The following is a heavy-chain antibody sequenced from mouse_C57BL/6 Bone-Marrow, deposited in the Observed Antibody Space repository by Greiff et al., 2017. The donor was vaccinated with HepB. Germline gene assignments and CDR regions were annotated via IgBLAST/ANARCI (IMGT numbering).Heavy chain of an antibody. CDR1: GYSITSGYY. D-gene: IGHD2-3*01. Sequence: VQLKQSGPGLVKPSQSLSLTCSVTGYSITSGYYWNWIRQFPGNKLEWMGYISYDGSNNYNPSLKNRISITRDTSKNQFFLKLNSVTTEDTATYYCAIYDSWGQGTSVTFSS. CDR3: AIYDS. J-gene: IGHJ4*01. V-gene: IGHV3-6*01. CDR2: ISYDGSN.